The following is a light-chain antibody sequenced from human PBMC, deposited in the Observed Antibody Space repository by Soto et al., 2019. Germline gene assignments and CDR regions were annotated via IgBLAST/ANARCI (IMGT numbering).Light chain of an antibody. Sequence: ETVLTQFPATVSISPGERATLYCRTVQSVKNDYLAWYQQKPGQAPRLLVYGIFNRATGVPARFSGSGSGTDFTLTISGLEPEDSAVYYCQHYDGSPRTFGQGTKVDIK. J-gene: IGKJ2*01. V-gene: IGKV3-20*01. CDR2: GIF. CDR3: QHYDGSPRT. CDR1: QSVKNDY.